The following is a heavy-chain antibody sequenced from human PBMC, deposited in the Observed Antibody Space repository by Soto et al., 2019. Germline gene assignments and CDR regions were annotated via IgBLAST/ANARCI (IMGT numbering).Heavy chain of an antibody. J-gene: IGHJ6*02. CDR2: IYYSGNT. CDR3: ARHGPVGHFFYGIDV. Sequence: KPSETLSLTCTVSGGSISSTSYYWGWIRQPPGKGLEWIGSIYYSGNTYYNPSLKSRVTIFVDTSKNQFSLKLSSVTAADTAVYYCARHGPVGHFFYGIDVWRQVNTVTASS. CDR1: GGSISSTSYY. V-gene: IGHV4-39*01.